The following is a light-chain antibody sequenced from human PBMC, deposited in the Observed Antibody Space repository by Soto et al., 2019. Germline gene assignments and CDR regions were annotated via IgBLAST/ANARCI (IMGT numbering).Light chain of an antibody. CDR3: QQYNSYPLT. Sequence: DIQMTQSPSTLAAAVGDRVTITCRASQSISSWLAWYQKKPGKAPTLLIYKASSLASGVPSRFSGSGSGTEFTLTISSLQPEDFATYYCQQYNSYPLTFGGGTKMEIK. J-gene: IGKJ4*01. CDR1: QSISSW. CDR2: KAS. V-gene: IGKV1-5*03.